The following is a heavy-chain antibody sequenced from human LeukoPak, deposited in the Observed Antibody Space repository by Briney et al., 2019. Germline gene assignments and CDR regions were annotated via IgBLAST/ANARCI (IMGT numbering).Heavy chain of an antibody. CDR1: GFSLSRNA. CDR3: AKDYEYNSNTWYFH. D-gene: IGHD6-13*01. Sequence: GGSLRLSCAVSGFSLSRNAMTWVRQAPGKGLEWVSGIIENGGETYYADSVRGRFTISRDNSKNTLYLQMNSLRAEDTAVYYCAKDYEYNSNTWYFHWGRGTLVSVSS. J-gene: IGHJ4*02. V-gene: IGHV3-23*01. CDR2: IIENGGET.